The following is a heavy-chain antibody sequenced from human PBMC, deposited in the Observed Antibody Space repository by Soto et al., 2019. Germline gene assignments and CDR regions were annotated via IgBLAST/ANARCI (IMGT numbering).Heavy chain of an antibody. CDR3: ARGRYGDY. Sequence: GPEVKKPGASVKVSCKGSGYIFTSYGIAWVRQAPGQGLEWMGWISAHNGNTEHAQKFQGRVTVTRDTATSTAYLELRSLRSDDTALYYCARGRYGDYWGQGALVTVPS. CDR1: GYIFTSYG. V-gene: IGHV1-18*01. CDR2: ISAHNGNT. J-gene: IGHJ4*02. D-gene: IGHD4-17*01.